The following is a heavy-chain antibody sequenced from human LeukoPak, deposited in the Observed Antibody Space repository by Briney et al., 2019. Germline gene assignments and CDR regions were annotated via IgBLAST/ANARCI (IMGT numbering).Heavy chain of an antibody. CDR3: ARSLGDD. D-gene: IGHD3-16*01. J-gene: IGHJ4*02. V-gene: IGHV3-7*01. CDR2: INQNGREK. CDR1: GLTFSTYW. Sequence: GGYLRLSCEVSGLTFSTYWMTWVRQAPGKGLEWVASINQNGREKYYVDSVKGRFTISRDNAKDSLYLQMDSLRDEDTAVYYCARSLGDDWGQGTLVTVSS.